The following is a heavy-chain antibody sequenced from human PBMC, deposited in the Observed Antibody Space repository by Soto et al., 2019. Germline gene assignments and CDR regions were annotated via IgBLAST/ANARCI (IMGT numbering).Heavy chain of an antibody. CDR1: GDSITSTFYY. Sequence: SETLSLTCSVSGDSITSTFYYWGWIRQPPGKGLEWIGTIYYSGSTYYNPSLKTRVTISVDASKNQFSLKLSSVTAADTAVYYCARVHTIFGENYYNYGMDVWGQGTTVTVSS. J-gene: IGHJ6*02. V-gene: IGHV4-39*07. D-gene: IGHD3-3*01. CDR3: ARVHTIFGENYYNYGMDV. CDR2: IYYSGST.